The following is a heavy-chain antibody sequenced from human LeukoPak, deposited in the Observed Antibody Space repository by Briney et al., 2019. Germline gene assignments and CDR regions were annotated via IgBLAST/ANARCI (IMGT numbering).Heavy chain of an antibody. Sequence: SETLSLTYTVPGYSIRSGLYWGLIGQPSGKELARLGGTYPSGSRPFNPSLKSRERISVDTSKNQFSLNLSSVTAADTAMYCCARAVGTSRNFFDYWGQGTLVTVSS. CDR2: TYPSGSR. V-gene: IGHV4-38-2*02. CDR3: ARAVGTSRNFFDY. D-gene: IGHD4-23*01. J-gene: IGHJ4*02. CDR1: GYSIRSGLY.